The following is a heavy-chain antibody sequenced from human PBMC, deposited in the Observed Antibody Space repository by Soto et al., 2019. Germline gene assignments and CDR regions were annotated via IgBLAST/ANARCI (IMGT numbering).Heavy chain of an antibody. V-gene: IGHV2-5*02. CDR1: GFSLSTRGVA. CDR2: IYWDEDK. CDR3: AHRPRGYAYYFDY. J-gene: IGHJ4*02. Sequence: QITLKESGPTLVKPTQTLTLTCTFSGFSLSTRGVAVGWFRQPPGKALEWRALIYWDEDKWYSPSLKSRLTITDDTSTHQVVLTMTNMYPVDTATYYCAHRPRGYAYYFDYWGQGTLVTVSS. D-gene: IGHD5-12*01.